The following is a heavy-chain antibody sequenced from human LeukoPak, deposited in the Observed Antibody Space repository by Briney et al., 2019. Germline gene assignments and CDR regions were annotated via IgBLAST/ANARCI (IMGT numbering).Heavy chain of an antibody. V-gene: IGHV4-61*02. CDR1: GDSISSGDYY. J-gene: IGHJ3*02. CDR3: ACLTTADAFDI. Sequence: SETLSLTCTVSGDSISSGDYYWSWIRQPAGKGLEWIGRIYTSGSTNYNPSLKSRVTISVDTSKNQFSLKLTSVTAADTAVYYCACLTTADAFDIWGQGTMVTVSS. D-gene: IGHD3-22*01. CDR2: IYTSGST.